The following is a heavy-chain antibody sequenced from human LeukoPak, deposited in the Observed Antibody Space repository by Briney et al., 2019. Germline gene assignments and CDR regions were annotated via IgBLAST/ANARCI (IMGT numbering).Heavy chain of an antibody. D-gene: IGHD5-12*01. CDR1: GYTLTELS. Sequence: ASVKVSCKVSGYTLTELSMHWVRQAPGKGLEWMGGFDPEDGETIYAQKLQGRVTMTTDTSTSTAYMELRSLRSDDTAVYYCARGVFRARTATLYYFDYWGQGTLVTVSS. CDR2: FDPEDGET. CDR3: ARGVFRARTATLYYFDY. V-gene: IGHV1-24*01. J-gene: IGHJ4*02.